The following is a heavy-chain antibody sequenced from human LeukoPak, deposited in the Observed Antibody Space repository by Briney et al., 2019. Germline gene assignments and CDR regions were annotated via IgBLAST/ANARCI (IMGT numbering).Heavy chain of an antibody. CDR1: GSPFTSYW. CDR3: ARREGGSNPFDY. CDR2: IYPGDSDT. Sequence: GESLQISCQGSGSPFTSYWIGWVRQLPGKGLEWMGIIYPGDSDTRYSPSFQGQVTISADKSISTAYLQWSSLKASDTAMYYCARREGGSNPFDYWGQGTLVTVSS. J-gene: IGHJ4*02. V-gene: IGHV5-51*01. D-gene: IGHD3-16*02.